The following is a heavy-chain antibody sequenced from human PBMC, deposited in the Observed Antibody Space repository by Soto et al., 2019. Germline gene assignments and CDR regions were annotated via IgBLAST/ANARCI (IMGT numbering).Heavy chain of an antibody. CDR1: GFTFSSYG. Sequence: QVQLVESGGGVVQPGRSLRLSCAASGFTFSSYGMHWVLQAPGKGLEWVAVISYDGSNKYYAESVKGRFTISRDNSKNPPYMQMNSLRAEDKAVYYCAKEGYDCLHYWGQGTLVTVSS. CDR2: ISYDGSNK. CDR3: AKEGYDCLHY. V-gene: IGHV3-30*18. J-gene: IGHJ4*02. D-gene: IGHD3-3*01.